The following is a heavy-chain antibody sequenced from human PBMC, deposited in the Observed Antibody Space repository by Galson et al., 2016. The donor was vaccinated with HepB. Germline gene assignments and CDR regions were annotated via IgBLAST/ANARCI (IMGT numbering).Heavy chain of an antibody. J-gene: IGHJ6*02. CDR3: ARVLFGSGSYWCLDV. CDR1: GFTFSSYT. CDR2: ISSSGTTI. D-gene: IGHD3-10*01. Sequence: SLRLSCAAFGFTFSSYTMNWVRQAPGKGLEWVSYISSSGTTIYYADSVKGRFTLTRDNAKNSLYLQMNSLRDEDTAVYFCARVLFGSGSYWCLDVWGQGTTVTVSS. V-gene: IGHV3-48*02.